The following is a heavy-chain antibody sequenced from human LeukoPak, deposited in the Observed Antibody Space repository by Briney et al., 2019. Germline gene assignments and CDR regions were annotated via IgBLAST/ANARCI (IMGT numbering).Heavy chain of an antibody. D-gene: IGHD1-26*01. Sequence: GGSLRLSCAASGFTFSSYWMSWVRQAPGKGLEWVANIKQDGSEKYYVDSVKGRFTISRDNAKNSLYLQMHSLRAEATAVYYCARDRRSQWELPGGVDYWGQGTLVTVSS. V-gene: IGHV3-7*01. CDR2: IKQDGSEK. CDR3: ARDRRSQWELPGGVDY. J-gene: IGHJ4*02. CDR1: GFTFSSYW.